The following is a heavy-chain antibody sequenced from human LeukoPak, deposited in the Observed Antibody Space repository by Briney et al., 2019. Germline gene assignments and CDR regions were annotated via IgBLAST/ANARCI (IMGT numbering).Heavy chain of an antibody. D-gene: IGHD3-9*01. Sequence: PGRSLRLSCAASGFTFSSYAMHWVRQAPGKGLEWVSGISDSGGSTFYADSVKGRFTISRDNSKNILYLQMNSLRADDTAVYYCAKVSESNYDILTGYYTPYYFDYWGQGTLVTVSS. V-gene: IGHV3-23*01. J-gene: IGHJ4*02. CDR1: GFTFSSYA. CDR3: AKVSESNYDILTGYYTPYYFDY. CDR2: ISDSGGST.